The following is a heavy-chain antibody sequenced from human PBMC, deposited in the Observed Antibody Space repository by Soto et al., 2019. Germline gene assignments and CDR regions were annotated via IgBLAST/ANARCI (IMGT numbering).Heavy chain of an antibody. D-gene: IGHD2-2*01. CDR2: INHSGST. CDR1: GGSFSGCY. CDR3: ARRIVVVPAAMLEGWFDP. V-gene: IGHV4-34*01. J-gene: IGHJ5*02. Sequence: SETLSLTCAVYGGSFSGCYWSWIRQPPGKGLEWIGEINHSGSTNYNPSLKSRVTISVDTSKNQFSLKLSSVTAADTAVYYCARRIVVVPAAMLEGWFDPWGQGTLVTVSS.